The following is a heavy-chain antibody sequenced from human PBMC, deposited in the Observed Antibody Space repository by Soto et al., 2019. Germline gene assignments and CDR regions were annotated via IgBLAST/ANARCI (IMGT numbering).Heavy chain of an antibody. Sequence: VGSLRLSCAASGFTFTSYGMTWVRQAPGKGLEWVSIISGSGGSTAYADSVKGQFAISRDNSKNTLYLQMNSLRAEDTAVYYCAKVSAYSSGYVDYWGQGTLVTVSS. V-gene: IGHV3-23*01. CDR1: GFTFTSYG. CDR2: ISGSGGST. J-gene: IGHJ4*02. CDR3: AKVSAYSSGYVDY. D-gene: IGHD5-18*01.